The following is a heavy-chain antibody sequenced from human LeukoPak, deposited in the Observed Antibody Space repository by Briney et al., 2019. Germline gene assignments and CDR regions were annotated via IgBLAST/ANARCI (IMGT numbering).Heavy chain of an antibody. Sequence: GGSLRLSCAASGFTFSNAWMSWVRQAPGKGLEWVAVASHIGNNKYYPNAVRGRFTISRDNSKDTLFLQMDSLRTEDTAVYYCAREIPNAFDIWGQGTMVTVSS. CDR1: GFTFSNAW. CDR3: AREIPNAFDI. CDR2: ASHIGNNK. J-gene: IGHJ3*02. V-gene: IGHV3-30-3*01.